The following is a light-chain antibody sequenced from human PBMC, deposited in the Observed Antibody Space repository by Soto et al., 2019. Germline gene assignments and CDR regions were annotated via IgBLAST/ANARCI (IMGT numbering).Light chain of an antibody. Sequence: QSVLTQPPSVSAAPGQTVTISCSGSTSNVGTKHVSWYQQFPGTAPKVLIYDNDKRRSGISDRFSGSRSGTSATLAITGLQTGDEADYYCASWDTSLSVAMFGGGTKLTVL. CDR1: TSNVGTKH. CDR3: ASWDTSLSVAM. J-gene: IGLJ3*02. V-gene: IGLV1-51*01. CDR2: DND.